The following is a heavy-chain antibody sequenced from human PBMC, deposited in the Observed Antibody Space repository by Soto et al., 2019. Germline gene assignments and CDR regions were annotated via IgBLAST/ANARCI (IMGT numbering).Heavy chain of an antibody. CDR2: IYYSGST. CDR3: ARHPGYSSSWPVPYYFDY. CDR1: GGSISSSSYY. Sequence: SETLSLTCTVSGGSISSSSYYWGWIRQPPGKGLEWIGSIYYSGSTYYNPSLKSRATISVDTSKNQFSLKLSSVTAADTAVYYCARHPGYSSSWPVPYYFDYWGQGTLVTVSS. J-gene: IGHJ4*02. V-gene: IGHV4-39*01. D-gene: IGHD6-13*01.